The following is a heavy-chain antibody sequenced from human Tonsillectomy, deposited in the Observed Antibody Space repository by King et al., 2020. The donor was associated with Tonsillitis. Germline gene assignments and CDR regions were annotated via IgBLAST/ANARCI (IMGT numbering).Heavy chain of an antibody. Sequence: VQLVESGGGVVQPGRSLRLSCAASGFTFSIYAMHWVRQAPGKGLEWVAVISYDGSNKYYADSVKGRFTISRDNSKNTLYLQMNSLRAEDTAVYYCARDNYYYYYMDVWGKGTTVTVSS. CDR3: ARDNYYYYYMDV. J-gene: IGHJ6*03. CDR2: ISYDGSNK. CDR1: GFTFSIYA. V-gene: IGHV3-30*01.